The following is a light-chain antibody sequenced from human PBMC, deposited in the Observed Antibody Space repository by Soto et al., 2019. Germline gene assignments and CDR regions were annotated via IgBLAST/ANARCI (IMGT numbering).Light chain of an antibody. CDR2: GAS. V-gene: IGKV3-20*01. CDR1: QSINTNY. J-gene: IGKJ1*01. CDR3: QQFANSLTWT. Sequence: EIVLTQSPGTLSLSPGERATLSCRASQSINTNYLAWYQHKPGQAPRLLIYGASNRAAGIPDRFRGSGSGTDFTLTISSLEPEDFAVYYCQQFANSLTWTFGQGTKVDIK.